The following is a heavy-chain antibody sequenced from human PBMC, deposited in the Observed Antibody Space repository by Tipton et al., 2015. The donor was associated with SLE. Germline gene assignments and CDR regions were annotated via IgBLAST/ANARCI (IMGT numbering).Heavy chain of an antibody. Sequence: LRLSCTVSGGSISSHYWSWIRQPPGKGLEWIGYIYYSGSTNYNPSLKSRVTISVDTSKNQFSLKLSSVTAADTAVYYCARAGRYYYGSGTFDYWGQGTLVTVSS. D-gene: IGHD3-10*01. CDR2: IYYSGST. J-gene: IGHJ4*02. CDR1: GGSISSHY. V-gene: IGHV4-59*11. CDR3: ARAGRYYYGSGTFDY.